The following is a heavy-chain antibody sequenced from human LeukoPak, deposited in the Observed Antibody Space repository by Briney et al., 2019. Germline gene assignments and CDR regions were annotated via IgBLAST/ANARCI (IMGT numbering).Heavy chain of an antibody. Sequence: GGSLRLSCAASGFTSSNYWMHWVRQAPGKGLVWVSRINGDGSRTSYADSVKGRFTISRDNAKNTLYLQMNSLRVEDTAVYYCGRENWVEKWGEKQPDAFDIWGQGTTVTVSS. CDR3: GRENWVEKWGEKQPDAFDI. CDR1: GFTSSNYW. J-gene: IGHJ3*02. CDR2: INGDGSRT. V-gene: IGHV3-74*01. D-gene: IGHD7-27*01.